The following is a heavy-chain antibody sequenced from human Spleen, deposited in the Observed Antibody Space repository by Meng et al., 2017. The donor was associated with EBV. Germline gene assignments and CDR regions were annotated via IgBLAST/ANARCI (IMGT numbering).Heavy chain of an antibody. CDR1: GGAVSSGSYY. V-gene: IGHV4-61*01. CDR2: IYYSGST. D-gene: IGHD2-2*01. CDR3: ARQYCSTTSCYRDSFGY. Sequence: QLRLRESGPGLVKPSETLSLTCTVSGGAVSSGSYYWSWIRQPPGKGLEWIGYIYYSGSTNYNPSLKSRVAISVDTSKNQFSLKLSSVTAADTAVYYCARQYCSTTSCYRDSFGYWGQGTLVTVSS. J-gene: IGHJ4*02.